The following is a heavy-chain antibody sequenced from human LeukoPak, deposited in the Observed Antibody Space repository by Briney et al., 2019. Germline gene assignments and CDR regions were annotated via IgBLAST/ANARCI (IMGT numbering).Heavy chain of an antibody. V-gene: IGHV1-46*01. J-gene: IGHJ3*02. CDR1: GYTFTSYY. CDR3: ARVVVVALDAFDI. Sequence: ASVKVSCKASGYTFTSYYMHWVRQAPGQGLEWMGIINPSGGSTSYAQKFQGRVTMTTDTSTSTAYMELRSLRSDDTAVYYCARVVVVALDAFDIWGQGTMVTVSS. D-gene: IGHD2-15*01. CDR2: INPSGGST.